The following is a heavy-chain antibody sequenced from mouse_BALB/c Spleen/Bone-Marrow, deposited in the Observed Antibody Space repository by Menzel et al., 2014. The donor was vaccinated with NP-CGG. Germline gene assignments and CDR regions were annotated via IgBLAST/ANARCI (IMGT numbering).Heavy chain of an antibody. V-gene: IGHV1S137*01. J-gene: IGHJ4*01. D-gene: IGHD3-1*01. CDR1: GYTFTDFA. Sequence: QVQLQQSGAELVRPGVSVKISCKGSGYTFTDFAIHWVKQSHTKSLEWIGIISPYYVDGGYNQKFKGKATMTIDRSSSTAYMELARPTSEDSAIYYCARGGASGLYNYAMDYWGQGTSVTVSS. CDR2: ISPYYVDG. CDR3: ARGGASGLYNYAMDY.